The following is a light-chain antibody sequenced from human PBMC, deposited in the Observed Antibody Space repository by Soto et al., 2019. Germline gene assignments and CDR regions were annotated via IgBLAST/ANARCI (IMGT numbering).Light chain of an antibody. CDR1: QSVSSD. CDR2: GAS. J-gene: IGKJ1*01. CDR3: QQCNNWPRT. Sequence: EIVMTQSPATLSVSPGERATLSCRAGQSVSSDLAWYQQKPGQAPRLLIYGASSRATGIPARFSGSGSGTEFALTISSLESEDYAVYYCQQCNNWPRTFGQGTKVEIK. V-gene: IGKV3-15*01.